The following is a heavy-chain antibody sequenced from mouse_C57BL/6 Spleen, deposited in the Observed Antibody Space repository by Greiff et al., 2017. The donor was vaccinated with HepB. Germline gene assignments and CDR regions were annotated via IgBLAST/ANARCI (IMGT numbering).Heavy chain of an antibody. CDR1: GYTFTSYW. Sequence: QVQLKQPGAELVKPGASVKLSCKASGYTFTSYWMQWVKQRPGQGLEWIGEIDPSDSYTNYNQKFKGKATLTVDTSSSTAYMQLSSLTSEDSAVYYCARSPLPDNYYAMDYWGQGTSVTVSS. CDR2: IDPSDSYT. J-gene: IGHJ4*01. D-gene: IGHD2-1*01. CDR3: ARSPLPDNYYAMDY. V-gene: IGHV1-50*01.